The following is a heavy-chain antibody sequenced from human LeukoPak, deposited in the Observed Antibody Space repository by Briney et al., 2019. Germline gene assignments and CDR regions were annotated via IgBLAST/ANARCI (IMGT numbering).Heavy chain of an antibody. CDR3: AATSGIHLWLPRDY. Sequence: ASVKVSCKASGYTFTGYFVHWVRQAPGQGLEWMGWINPNSGGTNYAQKFQGRVTMTRDTSISTAYMDLSRLRSDDTAVYYCAATSGIHLWLPRDYWGQGTLVTVPS. D-gene: IGHD5-18*01. V-gene: IGHV1-2*02. CDR1: GYTFTGYF. J-gene: IGHJ4*02. CDR2: INPNSGGT.